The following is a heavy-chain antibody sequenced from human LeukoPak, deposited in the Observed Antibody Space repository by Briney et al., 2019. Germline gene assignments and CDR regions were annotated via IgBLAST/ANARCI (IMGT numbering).Heavy chain of an antibody. D-gene: IGHD3-16*01. CDR3: AKGKMWGGFDY. J-gene: IGHJ4*02. CDR2: ISWNSGSI. Sequence: GGSLRLSCAASGFTFDDYAMHWVRQAPGKGLEWVSGISWNSGSIGYADSVKGRFTISRDNAKNSLYLRMNSLRAEDTALYYCAKGKMWGGFDYWGQGTLVTVSS. V-gene: IGHV3-9*01. CDR1: GFTFDDYA.